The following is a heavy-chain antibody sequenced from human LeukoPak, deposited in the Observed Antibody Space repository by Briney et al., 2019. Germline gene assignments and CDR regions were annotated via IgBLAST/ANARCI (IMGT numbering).Heavy chain of an antibody. CDR1: RGSLSSYY. J-gene: IGHJ4*02. D-gene: IGHD6-19*01. V-gene: IGHV4-59*07. CDR3: ARSGIAVAGNFDY. Sequence: SDTLSLTCTVSRGSLSSYYWSWIRQPAGKGLEGIGYIYYSGSTNYTPSLKRRVTISVDTSKNQFSLKLSSVPAADPAVYYCARSGIAVAGNFDYWGQGTLVTVSS. CDR2: IYYSGST.